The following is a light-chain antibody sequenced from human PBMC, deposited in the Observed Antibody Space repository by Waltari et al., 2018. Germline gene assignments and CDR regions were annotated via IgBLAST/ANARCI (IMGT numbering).Light chain of an antibody. CDR3: MQGTHWQWT. CDR1: QSLVYNDGNTY. J-gene: IGKJ1*01. V-gene: IGKV2-30*01. Sequence: EVVMSQSPLSLPVTLGQSASISCRSSQSLVYNDGNTYLSWFHQRPGQSPRRLIYKVSKRDSGVAYRFSGSGSRTDFTLTISRVEAEDVGIYYCMQGTHWQWTFGQGTKVEV. CDR2: KVS.